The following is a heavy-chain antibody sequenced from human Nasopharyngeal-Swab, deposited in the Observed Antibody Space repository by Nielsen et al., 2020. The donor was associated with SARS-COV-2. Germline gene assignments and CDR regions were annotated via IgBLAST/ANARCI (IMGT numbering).Heavy chain of an antibody. CDR1: GDSVSSSTAA. D-gene: IGHD4-17*01. CDR3: ARARGGYGDYYYYYCTDV. CDR2: TYYRSKWYN. Sequence: SQTLSLTSALSGDSVSSSTAAWNWIRQSPSRGLEWLGRTYYRSKWYNDYAVSVKSRITINPDTSKNQFSLHLNSVTPEDTAVYYCARARGGYGDYYYYYCTDVWGKGTTVTVSS. V-gene: IGHV6-1*01. J-gene: IGHJ6*03.